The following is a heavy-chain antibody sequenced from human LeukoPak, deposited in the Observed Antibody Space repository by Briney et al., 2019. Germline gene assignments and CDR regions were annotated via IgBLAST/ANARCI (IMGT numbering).Heavy chain of an antibody. CDR1: GYSFTRYW. Sequence: GESLKISGKGSGYSFTRYWIGWVRQMPGKGLELMGIIYPGDSDTRYSPSFQGQVTISADKSISTAYLQWSSLKASDTAMFYCARGLYYYGSGTVSRGNDYWGQGTLVTVSS. CDR3: ARGLYYYGSGTVSRGNDY. V-gene: IGHV5-51*01. J-gene: IGHJ4*02. D-gene: IGHD3-10*01. CDR2: IYPGDSDT.